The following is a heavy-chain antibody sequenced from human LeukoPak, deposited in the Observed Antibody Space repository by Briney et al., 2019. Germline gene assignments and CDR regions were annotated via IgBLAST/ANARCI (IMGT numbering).Heavy chain of an antibody. CDR3: ARRGAVTYAFDI. CDR1: GFTFSSYA. J-gene: IGHJ3*02. Sequence: GGSLRLSCAASGFTFSSYAMSWVRQAPGKGLEWVSSFSGSGGGTYYADSVKGRFTISRDNAKNTLYLQMNSLRVEDTAVYYCARRGAVTYAFDIWGQGTMVTVSS. D-gene: IGHD4-17*01. V-gene: IGHV3-23*01. CDR2: FSGSGGGT.